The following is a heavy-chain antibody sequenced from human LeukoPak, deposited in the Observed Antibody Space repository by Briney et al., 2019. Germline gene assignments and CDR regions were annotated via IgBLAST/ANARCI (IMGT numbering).Heavy chain of an antibody. D-gene: IGHD2-15*01. Sequence: PGGSLRLSCAASGFTFSDYYMSWVRQAPGKGLEWVSYISSSSSYTNYADSVKGRFTISRDNAKNSLYLQMNSLRAEDTAVYYCARFNPLYCSGGSCYGEGAFQHWGQGTLVTASS. CDR3: ARFNPLYCSGGSCYGEGAFQH. V-gene: IGHV3-11*06. CDR2: ISSSSSYT. CDR1: GFTFSDYY. J-gene: IGHJ1*01.